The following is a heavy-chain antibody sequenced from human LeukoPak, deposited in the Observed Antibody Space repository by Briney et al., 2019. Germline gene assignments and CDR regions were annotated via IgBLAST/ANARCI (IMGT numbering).Heavy chain of an antibody. J-gene: IGHJ4*02. Sequence: GGSLRLSCAASGFTFDDYDMHWVRQAPGKGVEWVSGINWNSGNIGYADCVRGRFTISRDNAKNSLYLQMNSLRAEDTAGYYCAGSGSYDYWGQGTLVTVSS. V-gene: IGHV3-9*01. CDR3: AGSGSYDY. CDR2: INWNSGNI. D-gene: IGHD1-26*01. CDR1: GFTFDDYD.